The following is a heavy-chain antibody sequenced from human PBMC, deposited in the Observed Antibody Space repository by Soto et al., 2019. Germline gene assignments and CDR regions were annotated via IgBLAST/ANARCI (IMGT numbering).Heavy chain of an antibody. CDR2: IYSGGSA. Sequence: EVPLVESGGGLVQPGGSLRLSCAASGFTVSSNYMSWVRQAPGKGLDWVSVIYSGGSAYYADSVKGRFTIARDNSKNTLYLQMNSLKAEDTAVYYCARHGYSYGGGYFDYWGQGTLVTVSS. D-gene: IGHD5-18*01. CDR1: GFTVSSNY. CDR3: ARHGYSYGGGYFDY. J-gene: IGHJ4*02. V-gene: IGHV3-66*04.